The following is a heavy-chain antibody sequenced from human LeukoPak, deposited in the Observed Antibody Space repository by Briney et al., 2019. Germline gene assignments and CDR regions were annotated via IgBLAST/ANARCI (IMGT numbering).Heavy chain of an antibody. CDR1: GASIRGYY. V-gene: IGHV4-59*08. CDR2: IYYSGST. CDR3: ARHWETSSWYVDY. D-gene: IGHD6-13*01. J-gene: IGHJ4*02. Sequence: SETLSLTCTVSGASIRGYYWSWIRQPPGKGLEWIGYIYYSGSTNYNPSLKSRVTISVDTSKNQLSLKLSSVTAADTAVYYCARHWETSSWYVDYWGQGTLVTVSS.